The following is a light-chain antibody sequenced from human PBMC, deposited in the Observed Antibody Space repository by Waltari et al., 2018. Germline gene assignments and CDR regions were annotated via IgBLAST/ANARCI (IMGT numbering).Light chain of an antibody. CDR2: WAS. V-gene: IGKV4-1*01. Sequence: DIVMTQSPDSLAVSLGERATINCKSSQSFLYSSNNKNYLAWYQQKPGQPPKLLIYWASTRESGVPDRFSGSGSGTDFTLTISSLQAEDVAVYYCQQYYRIPLIFGQGTRLEIK. CDR1: QSFLYSSNNKNY. J-gene: IGKJ5*01. CDR3: QQYYRIPLI.